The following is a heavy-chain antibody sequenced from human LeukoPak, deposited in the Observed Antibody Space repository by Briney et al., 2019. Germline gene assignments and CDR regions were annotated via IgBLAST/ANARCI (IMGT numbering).Heavy chain of an antibody. CDR2: IYYSGST. D-gene: IGHD6-19*01. Sequence: SKTLSLTCTVSGGSISSSSYYWGWIRQPPGKGLEWIGSIYYSGSTYYNPSLKSRVTISVDTSKNQFSLKLSSVTAADTAVYYCARRIAVADYYLDYWGQGTLVTVSS. V-gene: IGHV4-39*01. J-gene: IGHJ4*02. CDR3: ARRIAVADYYLDY. CDR1: GGSISSSSYY.